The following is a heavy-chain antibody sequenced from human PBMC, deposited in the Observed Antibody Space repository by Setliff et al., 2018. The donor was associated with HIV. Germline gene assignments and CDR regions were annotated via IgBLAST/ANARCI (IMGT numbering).Heavy chain of an antibody. D-gene: IGHD3-9*01. CDR1: GFTFSSYA. Sequence: PGGSLRLSCAASGFTFSSYAMSWVRQAPGKGLVWVSRVNSDGSSTNYADSVKGRFTMSRDNAKNTLHLQMNSLRAEDTALYYCARGDQTGYYRTYFYYMDLWGKGTTVTVSS. CDR2: VNSDGSST. CDR3: ARGDQTGYYRTYFYYMDL. V-gene: IGHV3-74*01. J-gene: IGHJ6*03.